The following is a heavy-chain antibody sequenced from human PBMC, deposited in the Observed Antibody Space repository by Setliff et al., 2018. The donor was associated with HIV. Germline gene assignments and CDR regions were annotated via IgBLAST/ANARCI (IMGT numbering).Heavy chain of an antibody. CDR3: LLPCTSGWHNWADP. V-gene: IGHV3-21*04. J-gene: IGHJ5*02. CDR1: GFTFSSYS. Sequence: GSLRLSCAASGFTFSSYSMGWVRQAPGKGLEWASSVSSASNYIHHADSVEGRFTISRDQAKRSMSLQMNSLRAEDTAMYYCLLPCTSGWHNWADPWGQGTLVTVSS. D-gene: IGHD2-8*01. CDR2: VSSASNYI.